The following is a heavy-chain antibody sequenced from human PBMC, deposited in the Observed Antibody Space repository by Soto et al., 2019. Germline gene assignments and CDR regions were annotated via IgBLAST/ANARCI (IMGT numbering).Heavy chain of an antibody. V-gene: IGHV3-66*01. CDR1: GFTVSTTY. Sequence: EVQLVESGGGLVHPGGSLRLSCAASGFTVSTTYMCWVRQTPGKGLEWVSVIYGGGSTYYADSVKGRFTISRDNSKNTLYLQMNSLRAEDTAVYYCASPTEAVAGYYYYGMDVWGQGTTVTVSS. D-gene: IGHD6-19*01. CDR2: IYGGGST. CDR3: ASPTEAVAGYYYYGMDV. J-gene: IGHJ6*01.